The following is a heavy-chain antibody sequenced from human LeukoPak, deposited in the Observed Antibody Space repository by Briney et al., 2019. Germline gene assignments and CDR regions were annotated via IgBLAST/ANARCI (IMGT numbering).Heavy chain of an antibody. D-gene: IGHD6-19*01. V-gene: IGHV1-2*02. J-gene: IGHJ3*02. CDR2: INPNSGGT. Sequence: GASVNVSCKASGYSFTGYYMHWVRQAPGQGLEWMGWINPNSGGTNYAQKSQGRVTMTRDTSISTAYMELSRLRSDDTAVYYCASQWLVLDAFDIWGQGTMVTVSS. CDR1: GYSFTGYY. CDR3: ASQWLVLDAFDI.